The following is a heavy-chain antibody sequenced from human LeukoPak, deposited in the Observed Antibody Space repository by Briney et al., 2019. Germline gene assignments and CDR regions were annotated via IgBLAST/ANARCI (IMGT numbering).Heavy chain of an antibody. CDR3: AGEYCSGGTCRQGFDY. CDR1: GYTFTGYY. Sequence: ASVKVSCKASGYTFTGYYMHWVRQAPGQGLEYMGWINPNSGDTNHAQNFQGRVTLTRDTSISTAYIELSSLRSDDSAVYYCAGEYCSGGTCRQGFDYWGQGTLVTVSS. CDR2: INPNSGDT. D-gene: IGHD2-15*01. J-gene: IGHJ4*02. V-gene: IGHV1-2*02.